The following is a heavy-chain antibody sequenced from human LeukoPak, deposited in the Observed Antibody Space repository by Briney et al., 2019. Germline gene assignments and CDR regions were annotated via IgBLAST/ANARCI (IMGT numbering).Heavy chain of an antibody. D-gene: IGHD6-13*01. CDR3: ARDEQQLSFDY. Sequence: PGGSLRLSCAASGFTVSSNYMSWVRQAPGKGLEWVSVIYSGGSTYYADSVKGRFTISRDNSKNTLYLQMNSLRAEDTAAYYCARDEQQLSFDYWGQGTLVTVSS. J-gene: IGHJ4*02. CDR2: IYSGGST. CDR1: GFTVSSNY. V-gene: IGHV3-66*01.